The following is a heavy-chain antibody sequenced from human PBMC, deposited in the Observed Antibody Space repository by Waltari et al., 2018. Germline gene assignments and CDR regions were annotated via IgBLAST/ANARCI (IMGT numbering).Heavy chain of an antibody. CDR1: GGSISSYY. Sequence: QVQLQESGPGLVKPSETLSLTCTVSGGSISSYYWSWIRQPAGKGLEWIGRIDTSGSTNYTPSLKSRVTMSVDTSKNQFSLKLSSVTAADTAVYYCARGATMVRGVIIGYAFDIWGQGTMVTVSS. CDR2: IDTSGST. CDR3: ARGATMVRGVIIGYAFDI. V-gene: IGHV4-4*07. D-gene: IGHD3-10*01. J-gene: IGHJ3*02.